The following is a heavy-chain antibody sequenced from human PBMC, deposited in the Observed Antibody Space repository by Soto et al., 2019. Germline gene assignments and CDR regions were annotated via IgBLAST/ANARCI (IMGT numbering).Heavy chain of an antibody. CDR2: IYPGDSET. CDR3: ARVPTAAATRFYYYAMDV. Sequence: GESLKISCKGYSFTNYWIGWVRQMPGKGLEWVGIIYPGDSETRYSPSFQGQVTISADKSISTAYLQWNSLKASDTAIYYCARVPTAAATRFYYYAMDVWGQGTTVTVSS. CDR1: YSFTNYW. V-gene: IGHV5-51*01. D-gene: IGHD6-13*01. J-gene: IGHJ6*02.